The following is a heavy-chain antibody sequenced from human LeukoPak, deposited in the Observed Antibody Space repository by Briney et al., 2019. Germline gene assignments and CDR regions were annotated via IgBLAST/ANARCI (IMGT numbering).Heavy chain of an antibody. D-gene: IGHD2-2*01. CDR3: AKAPLYCSSTSCPALGY. CDR1: GFTFSSYG. Sequence: PGGSLRLSCAASGFTFSSYGMNWVRQAPGKGLEWVSYISSSTSIIHYADSVKGRFTISRDNAKKSLYLHMNSLRAEDTAVYYCAKAPLYCSSTSCPALGYWGQGTLVTVSS. CDR2: ISSSTSII. V-gene: IGHV3-48*04. J-gene: IGHJ4*02.